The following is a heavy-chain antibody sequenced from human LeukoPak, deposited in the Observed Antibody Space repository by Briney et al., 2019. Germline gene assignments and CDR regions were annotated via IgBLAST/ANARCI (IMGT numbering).Heavy chain of an antibody. Sequence: KISCKGSGYSFTSYWIGWVRQAPGQGLEWVGGIIPIFGTANYAQKFQGRVTITADKSTSTVYMELSSLRSEDTAVYYCASLRDGYNHLFDYWGQGTLVTVSS. D-gene: IGHD5-24*01. V-gene: IGHV1-69*06. CDR1: GYSFTSYW. CDR2: IIPIFGTA. CDR3: ASLRDGYNHLFDY. J-gene: IGHJ4*02.